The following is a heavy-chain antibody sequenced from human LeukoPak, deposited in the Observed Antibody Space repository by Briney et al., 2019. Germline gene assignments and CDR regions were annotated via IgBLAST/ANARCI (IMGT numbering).Heavy chain of an antibody. CDR2: IIPIFGTA. Sequence: SVKVSCKASGYTFTSYGISWVRQAPGQGLEWMGGIIPIFGTANYAQKFQGRVTITADESTSTAYMELSSLRSEDTAVYYCARGGGYCGGDCYYGSGFDYWGQGTLVTVSS. CDR3: ARGGGYCGGDCYYGSGFDY. V-gene: IGHV1-69*13. CDR1: GYTFTSYG. J-gene: IGHJ4*02. D-gene: IGHD2-21*02.